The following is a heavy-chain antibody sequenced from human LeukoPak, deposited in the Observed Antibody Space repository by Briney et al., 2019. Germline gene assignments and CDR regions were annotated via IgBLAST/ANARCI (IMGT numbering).Heavy chain of an antibody. CDR3: ARQLRGNAFDI. CDR2: IYYSGST. V-gene: IGHV4-39*01. CDR1: GGSISSYY. Sequence: ASETLSLTCTVSGGSISSYYWGWIRQPPGKGLEWIGSIYYSGSTYYNPSLKSRVTISVDTSKNQFSLKLSSVTATDTAVYYCARQLRGNAFDIWGQGTMVTVSS. D-gene: IGHD1-26*01. J-gene: IGHJ3*02.